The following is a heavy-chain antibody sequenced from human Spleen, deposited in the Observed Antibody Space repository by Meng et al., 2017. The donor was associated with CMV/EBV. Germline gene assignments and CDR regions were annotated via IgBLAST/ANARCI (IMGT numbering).Heavy chain of an antibody. V-gene: IGHV3-48*03. CDR1: GFIFASSE. Sequence: GGSLRLSCAASGFIFASSEMHWARQTPEKGLDWIGCISDSGRDIYYADSVRGRFIVSRDNDKNSLYLQMDNLRFEDTAVYYCAGPLVGGQGTLVTVSS. CDR3: AGPLV. CDR2: ISDSGRDI. J-gene: IGHJ4*02.